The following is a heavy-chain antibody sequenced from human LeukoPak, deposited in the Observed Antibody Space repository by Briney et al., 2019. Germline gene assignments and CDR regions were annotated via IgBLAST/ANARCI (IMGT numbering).Heavy chain of an antibody. V-gene: IGHV3-9*01. J-gene: IGHJ4*02. D-gene: IGHD3-9*01. CDR3: AKGRYLTGGQPFDS. CDR1: GFTFDDYA. Sequence: PGGSLRLSCAASGFTFDDYAMHWVRHAPGKGLEWVSSISWDSATINYADSVKGRFAISRDNAKNSLHLQLNSLRGDDTALYYCAKGRYLTGGQPFDSWGRGILVSVSS. CDR2: ISWDSATI.